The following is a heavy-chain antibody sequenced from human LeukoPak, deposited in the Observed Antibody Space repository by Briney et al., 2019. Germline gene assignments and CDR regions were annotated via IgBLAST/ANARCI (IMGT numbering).Heavy chain of an antibody. CDR1: GGSISSYY. V-gene: IGHV4-59*08. J-gene: IGHJ4*02. CDR3: ARHGAVAGTSDYFDY. D-gene: IGHD6-19*01. Sequence: SETLSLTCTVSGGSISSYYWSWIRQPPGKGLEWIGEIYHSGSTNYNPSLKSRATISVDKSKNQFSLKLSSVTAADTAVYYCARHGAVAGTSDYFDYWGQGTLVTVSS. CDR2: IYHSGST.